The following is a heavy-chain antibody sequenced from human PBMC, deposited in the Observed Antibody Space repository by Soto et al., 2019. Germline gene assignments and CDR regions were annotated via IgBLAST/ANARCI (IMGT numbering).Heavy chain of an antibody. D-gene: IGHD5-18*01. V-gene: IGHV3-23*01. J-gene: IGHJ6*02. CDR2: TCGSGHYI. CDR3: AGGAMVTPYYYGLDV. Sequence: EVRLLESGGGLVQPGGSLRLYCAGSGFTSSNYSMSWVRQAPGKGLEWVSTTCGSGHYIQYRDSVKGRFTISRDNSKNTLYLQMNSLRAEDTAVYYCAGGAMVTPYYYGLDVWGQGTTVTVSS. CDR1: GFTSSNYS.